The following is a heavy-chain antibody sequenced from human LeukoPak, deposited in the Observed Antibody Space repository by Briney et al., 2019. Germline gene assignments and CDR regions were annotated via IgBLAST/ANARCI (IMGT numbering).Heavy chain of an antibody. V-gene: IGHV7-4-1*02. J-gene: IGHJ4*02. Sequence: ASVKVSCKASGGTFSSYAISWVRQAPGQGLEWMGWINTDSGNPTYAQGFTGRFVFSFDTSVSTAYLLISSLKAEDTAAYYCARSSFMGIAARSFDYWGQGTLATVSS. D-gene: IGHD6-6*01. CDR1: GGTFSSYA. CDR2: INTDSGNP. CDR3: ARSSFMGIAARSFDY.